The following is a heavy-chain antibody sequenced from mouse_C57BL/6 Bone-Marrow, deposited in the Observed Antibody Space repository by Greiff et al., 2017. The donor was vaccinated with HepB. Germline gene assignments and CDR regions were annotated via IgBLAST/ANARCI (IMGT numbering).Heavy chain of an antibody. Sequence: EVQLVESGGDLVKPGGSLKLSCAASGFTFSSYGMSWVRQTPDKRLEWVATISSGGSYTYYPDSVKGRFTISRDNAKNTLYLQMSSLKSEDTAMYYCARRGGYYGSSYEVEYWGQGTTLTVSS. J-gene: IGHJ2*01. CDR3: ARRGGYYGSSYEVEY. CDR2: ISSGGSYT. D-gene: IGHD1-1*01. CDR1: GFTFSSYG. V-gene: IGHV5-6*01.